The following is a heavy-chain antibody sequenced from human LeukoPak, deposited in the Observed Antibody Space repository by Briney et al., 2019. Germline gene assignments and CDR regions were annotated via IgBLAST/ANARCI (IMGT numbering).Heavy chain of an antibody. V-gene: IGHV6-1*01. D-gene: IGHD3-16*02. J-gene: IGHJ4*02. Sequence: SQTLSLTCAISGDSVSSNSAAWNWIRQSPSRGLEWLRRTYYRSKWYNDYAVSVKSRITINPDTSKNQFSLQLNSVTPEDTAVYYCARENDYVWGSYRQTHYFDYWGQGTLVTVSS. CDR3: ARENDYVWGSYRQTHYFDY. CDR1: GDSVSSNSAA. CDR2: TYYRSKWYN.